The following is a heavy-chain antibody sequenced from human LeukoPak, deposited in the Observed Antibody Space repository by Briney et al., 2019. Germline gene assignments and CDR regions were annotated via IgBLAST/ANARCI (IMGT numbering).Heavy chain of an antibody. J-gene: IGHJ4*02. V-gene: IGHV3-23*01. CDR1: GFTVSSYV. D-gene: IGHD6-19*01. Sequence: GGALRLSCVASGFTVSSYVMSWVRQAPGKGLEWGSEISGSGGKTYYVDSVKGRFTISRDNSKNTLYLKMNSLRAEDTAVYYCAKKTGYSSGWNDYWGQGTLVTVSS. CDR2: ISGSGGKT. CDR3: AKKTGYSSGWNDY.